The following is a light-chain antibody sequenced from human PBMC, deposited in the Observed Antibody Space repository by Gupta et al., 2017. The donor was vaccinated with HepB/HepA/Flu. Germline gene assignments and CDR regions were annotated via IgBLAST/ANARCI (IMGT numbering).Light chain of an antibody. J-gene: IGKJ1*01. CDR1: ESVTSRD. Sequence: EIVMTQSPGTRSLSLGERATLSCRATESVTSRDLAWYQQKPGQAPRLLIYGASNRATGIPDRFSGSGSETDFTLPISRLEPEDFAVYYCQPERSAPRTFGQGTPVEIK. V-gene: IGKV3-20*01. CDR3: QPERSAPRT. CDR2: GAS.